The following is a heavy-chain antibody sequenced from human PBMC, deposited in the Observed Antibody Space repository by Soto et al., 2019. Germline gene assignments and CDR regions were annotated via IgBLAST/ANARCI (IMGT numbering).Heavy chain of an antibody. CDR1: GYTFTSKY. CDR3: ARDWGGKATVSHFDY. V-gene: IGHV1-46*03. J-gene: IGHJ4*02. Sequence: ASVKVSCKASGYTFTSKYMHWVVQPPGQGIEWMGISTPSCGSTGYAQKCQGRVTMTRDMCTSTVYMELSSLRSEATAVYFFARDWGGKATVSHFDYWGQGTLGTVSS. D-gene: IGHD4-4*01. CDR2: STPSCGST.